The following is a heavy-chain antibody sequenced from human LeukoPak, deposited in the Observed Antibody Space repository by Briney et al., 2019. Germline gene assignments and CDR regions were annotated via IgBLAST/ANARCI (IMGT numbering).Heavy chain of an antibody. CDR1: GGFISSYY. V-gene: IGHV4-4*09. CDR2: IYTSGST. J-gene: IGHJ3*02. Sequence: SETLSLTCTVSGGFISSYYWSWIRQPPGKGLEWIGDIYTSGSTNYNPSLKSRVTISVDTSKNQFSLKLSSVTAADTAVYYCARHETYYYDSSGYDAFDIWGQGTMVTVSS. D-gene: IGHD3-22*01. CDR3: ARHETYYYDSSGYDAFDI.